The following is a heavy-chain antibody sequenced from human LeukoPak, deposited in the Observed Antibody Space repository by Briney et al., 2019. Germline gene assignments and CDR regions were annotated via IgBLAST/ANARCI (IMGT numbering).Heavy chain of an antibody. D-gene: IGHD3-9*01. J-gene: IGHJ4*02. CDR1: GGSFSGYY. V-gene: IGHV4-34*01. CDR2: INHSGST. CDR3: ARGGLRYFDWLSSYYFDY. Sequence: SGTLSLACAVYGGSFSGYYWSWIRQPPGKGLEWIGEINHSGSTNYNPSLKSRATISVDTSKNQFSLKLSSVTAADTAVYYCARGGLRYFDWLSSYYFDYWGQGTLVTVSS.